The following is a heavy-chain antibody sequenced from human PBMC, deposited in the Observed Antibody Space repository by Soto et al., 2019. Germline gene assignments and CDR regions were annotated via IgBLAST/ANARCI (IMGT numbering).Heavy chain of an antibody. J-gene: IGHJ5*02. CDR3: SRGVGGLVDTWFDH. CDR2: INSDGSST. Sequence: EVQLVESGGGLVQPGGSLRLSCAASGFTFSSYWMHWVRQTPGKGLVWVSRINSDGSSTNYADSVKGRFTISRDNAKNTLYLQMNSLIAEDTAVYYCSRGVGGLVDTWFDHWGQGTLVTVSS. V-gene: IGHV3-74*01. CDR1: GFTFSSYW. D-gene: IGHD2-8*02.